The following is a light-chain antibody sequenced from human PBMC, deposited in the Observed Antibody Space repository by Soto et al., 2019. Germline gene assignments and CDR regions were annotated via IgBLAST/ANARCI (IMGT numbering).Light chain of an antibody. CDR3: QQFNSYPWT. V-gene: IGKV1-5*01. CDR1: QSIGGR. J-gene: IGKJ1*01. Sequence: DLQMTQSPSTLSPSVGDRITISCRASQSIGGRLAWYQQKPGTAPKVLIYDASTLESGVPLRFSGSGSGTEFTVTISSLQPEDFATYYCQQFNSYPWTFGQGTKVDI. CDR2: DAS.